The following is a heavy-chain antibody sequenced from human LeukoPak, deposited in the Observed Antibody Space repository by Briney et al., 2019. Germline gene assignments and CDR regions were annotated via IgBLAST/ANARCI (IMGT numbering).Heavy chain of an antibody. J-gene: IGHJ4*02. D-gene: IGHD6-6*01. V-gene: IGHV3-33*06. CDR2: MWYDGSKD. Sequence: GKSLRLSCGASGFSFSTYGIHWVRQAPRKGLQWVAVMWYDGSKDYYADSLKGRFTISRDTSKNTLYLQMNNLRAEDTAVYYCAKDRETYEYTFDYWGQGTLVTVSS. CDR1: GFSFSTYG. CDR3: AKDRETYEYTFDY.